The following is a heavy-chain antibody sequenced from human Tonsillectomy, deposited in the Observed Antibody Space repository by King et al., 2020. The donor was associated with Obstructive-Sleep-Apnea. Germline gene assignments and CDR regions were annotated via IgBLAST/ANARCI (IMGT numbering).Heavy chain of an antibody. D-gene: IGHD5-24*01. CDR3: ARGYNRNYFDY. Sequence: VQLVQSGAEVKKSGEYLKISCKGSGYSFFTYWIGWVRQMPGKGLELMGDIYPGDSDTRYTPSFQGQVTISADKSFTTAYVQWSSLKASDTAMYYCARGYNRNYFDYWGQGTLVTVSS. CDR1: GYSFFTYW. J-gene: IGHJ4*02. CDR2: IYPGDSDT. V-gene: IGHV5-51*01.